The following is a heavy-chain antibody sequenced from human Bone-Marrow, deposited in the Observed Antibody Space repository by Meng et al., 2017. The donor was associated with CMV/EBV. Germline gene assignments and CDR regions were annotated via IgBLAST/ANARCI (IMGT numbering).Heavy chain of an antibody. CDR2: IKTKSDGATT. D-gene: IGHD3-3*01. CDR3: TTLLVS. V-gene: IGHV3-15*01. Sequence: GGSLRLSCTASGLTFNKAWMSWVRQLPGKGLEWVGRIKTKSDGATTDYAAPVKGRFIISRDDSKNTLYLQMNSLKTEDTAVYYCTTLLVSWGQGTLVTVSS. J-gene: IGHJ4*02. CDR1: GLTFNKAW.